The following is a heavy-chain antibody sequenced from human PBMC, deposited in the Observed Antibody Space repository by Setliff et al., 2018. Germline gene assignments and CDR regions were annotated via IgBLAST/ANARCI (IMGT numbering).Heavy chain of an antibody. CDR1: GGSISSGGYY. J-gene: IGHJ6*03. CDR2: IFSGGST. CDR3: ARMSGFQYMDV. D-gene: IGHD3-3*01. Sequence: PSETLSLTCTVSGGSISSGGYYWGWIRQHPGKGLEWIGYIFSGGSTKFHPPLKSRVTRSVDTSKNQFSLKLSSVTAADTAVYYCARMSGFQYMDVWGKGTTVTVSS. V-gene: IGHV4-61*05.